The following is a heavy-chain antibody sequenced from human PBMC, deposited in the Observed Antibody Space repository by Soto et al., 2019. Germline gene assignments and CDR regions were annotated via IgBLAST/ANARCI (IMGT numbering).Heavy chain of an antibody. Sequence: EVHLVQSGADVKEPGATVKVSCKVSGYTFTDNYIHWVQQVPGKGLEWMGLVDPEDGQTAYAEKFQGRVTLSADTSTDTAYMQLSGLKSEDTAVYYCAIRRAYRNSWYDFDSWGQGTLVTVSS. CDR1: GYTFTDNY. CDR2: VDPEDGQT. D-gene: IGHD6-13*01. CDR3: AIRRAYRNSWYDFDS. V-gene: IGHV1-69-2*01. J-gene: IGHJ4*02.